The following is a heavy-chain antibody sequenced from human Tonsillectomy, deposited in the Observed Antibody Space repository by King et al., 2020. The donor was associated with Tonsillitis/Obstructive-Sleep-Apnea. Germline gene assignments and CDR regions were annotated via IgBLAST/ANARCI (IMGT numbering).Heavy chain of an antibody. V-gene: IGHV3-23*04. CDR2: ISGSGATP. D-gene: IGHD3-10*01. CDR3: AKISSWEFLRYLDY. Sequence: VQLVESGGLLLQPGGSLRLSCAASGFTFSTYAMSWVRQAPGKGLEWVSSISGSGATPYYADSVKGRFTISRDNSKNTLYLQMNTLGAEDTAIYYCAKISSWEFLRYLDYWGQGTLVTVYS. CDR1: GFTFSTYA. J-gene: IGHJ4*02.